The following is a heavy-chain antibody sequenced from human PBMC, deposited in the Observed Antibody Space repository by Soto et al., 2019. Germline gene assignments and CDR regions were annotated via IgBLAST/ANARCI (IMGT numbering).Heavy chain of an antibody. CDR1: GYTFTNYA. D-gene: IGHD3-22*01. CDR2: INAGNGNT. V-gene: IGHV1-3*05. Sequence: QVQLVQSGAEEKKPGASVKVSCKASGYTFTNYAIHWVRQAPGQRREWMGWINAGNGNTRYSQKFQGRVTITRDTSASTAYMELSSLRSEDTALYYCARDEGYSDSSGYYDYWGQGTLVTVSS. CDR3: ARDEGYSDSSGYYDY. J-gene: IGHJ4*02.